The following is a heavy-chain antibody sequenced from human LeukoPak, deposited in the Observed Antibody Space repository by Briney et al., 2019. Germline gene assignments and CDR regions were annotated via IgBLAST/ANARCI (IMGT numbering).Heavy chain of an antibody. V-gene: IGHV1-69*13. J-gene: IGHJ4*02. CDR1: GGTFSSYA. D-gene: IGHD5-18*01. Sequence: LVKVSCKASGGTFSSYAISWVRQAPGQGLEWMGGIIPIFGTANYAQKFQGRVTITADESTSTAYMELSSLRSEDTAVYYCARDDVDTAMVDYWGQGTLVTVSS. CDR2: IIPIFGTA. CDR3: ARDDVDTAMVDY.